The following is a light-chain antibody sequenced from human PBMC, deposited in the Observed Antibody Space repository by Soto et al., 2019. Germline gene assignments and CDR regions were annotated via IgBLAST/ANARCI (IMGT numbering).Light chain of an antibody. CDR2: AAS. V-gene: IGKV1-27*01. Sequence: DIQMTQSPSSLFASVGDRVTITCRASQGITVYLAWYLQKPGPVPNLLSYAASTLQSGVQSRFSASGSGTDFTLTITGLQPDDVATYYCQNYISAPWTFGQGTKVEIK. CDR1: QGITVY. J-gene: IGKJ1*01. CDR3: QNYISAPWT.